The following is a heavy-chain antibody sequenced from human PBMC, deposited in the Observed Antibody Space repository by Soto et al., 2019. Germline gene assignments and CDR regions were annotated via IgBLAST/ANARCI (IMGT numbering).Heavy chain of an antibody. Sequence: GGSLSLSCAASGLTFDAYAMHWVRQAPGKGLEWVSGISSNGVGTYYANSVQGRFTISRDNSKNTVYLQMGSLRPEDMAVYYCARRARPDFYYMDVWGKGTTVTAP. D-gene: IGHD6-6*01. CDR1: GLTFDAYA. CDR2: ISSNGVGT. J-gene: IGHJ6*03. CDR3: ARRARPDFYYMDV. V-gene: IGHV3-64*01.